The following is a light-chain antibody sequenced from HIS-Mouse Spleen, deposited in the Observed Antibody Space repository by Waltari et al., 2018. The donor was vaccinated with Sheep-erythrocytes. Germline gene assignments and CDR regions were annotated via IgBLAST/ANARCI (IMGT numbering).Light chain of an antibody. CDR2: WAS. CDR1: QSVLYSSNNKNY. J-gene: IGKJ4*01. V-gene: IGKV4-1*01. CDR3: QQHYSSLT. Sequence: DIVMTQSPDSLAVSLGERATINCKSSQSVLYSSNNKNYLAWYQQKPVQPPKLLIYWASTRESGVPDRVSGSGSGTDFTLTISSLQAEDVAVYYCQQHYSSLTFGGGTKVEIK.